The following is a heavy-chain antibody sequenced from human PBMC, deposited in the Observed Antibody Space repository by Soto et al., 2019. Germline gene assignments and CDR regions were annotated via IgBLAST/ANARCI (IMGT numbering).Heavy chain of an antibody. V-gene: IGHV3-23*01. Sequence: EVQLLESGGGLVQPGGSLRLSCGASGFTFSVYAMTGVRQAPGKGLEWVSAISGNGGSTYYADSVKGRFTISRDNSKSTLHLQMNSLRVEDTAVYYCAKDRTFGPPLVRFDSWGQGTLVTVSS. CDR2: ISGNGGST. CDR3: AKDRTFGPPLVRFDS. CDR1: GFTFSVYA. J-gene: IGHJ4*02. D-gene: IGHD6-6*01.